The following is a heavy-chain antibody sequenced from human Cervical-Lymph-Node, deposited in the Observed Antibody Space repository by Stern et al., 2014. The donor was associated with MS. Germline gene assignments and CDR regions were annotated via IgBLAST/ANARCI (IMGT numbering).Heavy chain of an antibody. J-gene: IGHJ4*02. Sequence: VQLVQSGAEVKKPGESLKISCEASGYLFDDYWIGWVRQMSGRGLELVAIIFPRDSNTRYSPSVQGQVTISADKSISTAYLPWSSLKAADPAMYYCARSPATPSGYDRFDYWGQGALVTVSS. CDR2: IFPRDSNT. V-gene: IGHV5-51*03. CDR3: ARSPATPSGYDRFDY. CDR1: GYLFDDYW. D-gene: IGHD5-12*01.